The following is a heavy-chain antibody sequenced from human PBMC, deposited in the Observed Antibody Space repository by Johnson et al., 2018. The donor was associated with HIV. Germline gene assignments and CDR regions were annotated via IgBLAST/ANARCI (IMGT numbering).Heavy chain of an antibody. D-gene: IGHD6-13*01. V-gene: IGHV3-30*04. Sequence: QVQLVESGGGLVQPGGSLRLSCAASGFTFSSYAMHWVRQAPGKGLEWVAVISYDGSNKYYADSVKGRFTVSRDNARNSLYLQINGLRAEDTAFYYCARGKGAAAGLDAFDIWGQGTMVTVSS. J-gene: IGHJ3*02. CDR1: GFTFSSYA. CDR3: ARGKGAAAGLDAFDI. CDR2: ISYDGSNK.